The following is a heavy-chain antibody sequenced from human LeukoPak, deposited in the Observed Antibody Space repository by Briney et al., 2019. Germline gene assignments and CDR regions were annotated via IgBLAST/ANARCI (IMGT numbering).Heavy chain of an antibody. D-gene: IGHD6-13*01. CDR2: IYSGGST. J-gene: IGHJ4*02. CDR1: GFTVSSNY. Sequence: GGSLRLSCAASGFTVSSNYMSWVRQAPGKGLEWVSVIYSGGSTYYVDSVKGRFTISRDNSKNTLYLQMNSLRAEDTAVYYCAREGYSSSWGPTFDYWGQGTLVTVSS. V-gene: IGHV3-66*01. CDR3: AREGYSSSWGPTFDY.